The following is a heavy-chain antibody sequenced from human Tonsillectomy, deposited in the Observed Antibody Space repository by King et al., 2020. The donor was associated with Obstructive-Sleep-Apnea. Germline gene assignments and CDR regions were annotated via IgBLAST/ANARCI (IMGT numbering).Heavy chain of an antibody. CDR2: ISSDGSYK. CDR1: GFTFSSYD. D-gene: IGHD6-13*01. CDR3: ARDDKVVAAAADSFDY. J-gene: IGHJ4*02. V-gene: IGHV3-30*04. Sequence: VQLVESGGGVVQPERSLRLSCVVSGFTFSSYDMHWVRQAPGKGLEWVAVISSDGSYKYYADSVKGRFTISRDNSKNTLYLQINSLRGEDTAMYYCARDDKVVAAAADSFDYWGQGTLVTVSS.